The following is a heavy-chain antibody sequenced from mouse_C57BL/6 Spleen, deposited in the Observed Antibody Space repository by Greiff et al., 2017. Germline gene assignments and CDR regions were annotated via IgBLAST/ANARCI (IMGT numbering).Heavy chain of an antibody. J-gene: IGHJ3*01. D-gene: IGHD3-2*02. V-gene: IGHV1-55*01. Sequence: QVHVKQSGAELVKPGASVKMSCKASGYTFTSYWITWVKQRPGQGLEWIGDIYPGSGSTNSNEKFTSKATLTVDTSSSTAYMQLSSLTSEDSAVYDCARRRTAQASWFAYWGQGTLVTVSA. CDR3: ARRRTAQASWFAY. CDR1: GYTFTSYW. CDR2: IYPGSGST.